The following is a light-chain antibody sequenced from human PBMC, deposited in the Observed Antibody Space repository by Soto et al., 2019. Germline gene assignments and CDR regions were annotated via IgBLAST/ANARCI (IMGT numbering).Light chain of an antibody. CDR3: QQYGSSPRT. CDR2: GAS. J-gene: IGKJ1*01. Sequence: EIVLTQSPGTLSLSPGERSTLSCISSQTVSTNYLAWYQQKPGQAPRLLIYGASKRATGIPDRFSGSGSGTDFTLTIGRLEPEDFAVYCCQQYGSSPRTFGQGTKVDIK. V-gene: IGKV3-20*01. CDR1: QTVSTNY.